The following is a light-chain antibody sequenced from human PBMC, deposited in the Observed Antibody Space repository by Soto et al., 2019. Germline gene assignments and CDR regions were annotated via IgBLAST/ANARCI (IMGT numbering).Light chain of an antibody. J-gene: IGKJ5*01. CDR3: QQYGGTPPIT. Sequence: EIVLTQSPGTLSLSPGERATLSCRASHSVSSRYLAGYQQKPGQAPRLLIYGASSRATGIPDRFSGSGSGTDITITISRLEPEDFAVYYCQQYGGTPPITFGQGTRLEMK. CDR2: GAS. V-gene: IGKV3-20*01. CDR1: HSVSSRY.